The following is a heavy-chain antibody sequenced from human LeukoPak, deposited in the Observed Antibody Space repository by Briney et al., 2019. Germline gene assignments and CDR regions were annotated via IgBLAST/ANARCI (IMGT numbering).Heavy chain of an antibody. J-gene: IGHJ4*02. CDR2: ISHDGSNK. CDR3: AKPRSSGWYYFDY. Sequence: PGGSLRLSCAASGFTFSSYAMHWVRQAPGKGLEWVAVISHDGSNKYYADSVKGRFTISRDNSKNTLYLQMNSLRAEDTAVYYCAKPRSSGWYYFDYWGQGTLVTVSS. CDR1: GFTFSSYA. V-gene: IGHV3-30-3*02. D-gene: IGHD6-19*01.